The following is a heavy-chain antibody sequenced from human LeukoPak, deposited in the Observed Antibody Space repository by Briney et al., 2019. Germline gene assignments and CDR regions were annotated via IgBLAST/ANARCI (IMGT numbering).Heavy chain of an antibody. V-gene: IGHV3-9*01. CDR1: GFTFDDYA. CDR3: ARPPRFYYYYYGLDV. J-gene: IGHJ6*02. Sequence: GGSLRLSCAASGFTFDDYAMHWVRQAPGKGLEWVSGISWNSGSIGYADSVKGRFTISRDNAKNSLYLQMNSLRAEDTALYYCARPPRFYYYYYGLDVWGQGTTVTVSS. CDR2: ISWNSGSI.